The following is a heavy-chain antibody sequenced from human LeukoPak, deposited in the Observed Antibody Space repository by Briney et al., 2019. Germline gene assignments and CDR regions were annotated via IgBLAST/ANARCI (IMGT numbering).Heavy chain of an antibody. CDR1: GFTLSSSA. V-gene: IGHV3-23*01. CDR2: ISASGGST. J-gene: IGHJ3*02. CDR3: ARCGSDYDGGAFDI. D-gene: IGHD2-21*02. Sequence: GSLRLSCAASGFTLSSSAMSWVRQVPGKGLEWVSGISASGGSTSYGDSVKGRFTISRDNSNNTLHLQMNSLRGEDTAVYYCARCGSDYDGGAFDIWGQGTVVTVSS.